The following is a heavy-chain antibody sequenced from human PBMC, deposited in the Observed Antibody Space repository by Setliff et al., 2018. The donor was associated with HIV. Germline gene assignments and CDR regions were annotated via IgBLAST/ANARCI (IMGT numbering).Heavy chain of an antibody. V-gene: IGHV1-69*10. CDR2: IISILNVA. CDR1: RGTFTSYA. Sequence: ASVKVSCKTSRGTFTSYAFTWVRQAPGQGLEWMGGIISILNVATYAQKFQGRVTITADKSTSTVYMELSSLRSEDSAVYYCARVLKGYSSSYEAFDIWGQGTMVTV. CDR3: ARVLKGYSSSYEAFDI. D-gene: IGHD6-13*01. J-gene: IGHJ3*02.